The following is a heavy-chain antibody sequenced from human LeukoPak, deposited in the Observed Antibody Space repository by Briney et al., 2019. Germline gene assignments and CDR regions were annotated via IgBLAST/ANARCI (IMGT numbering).Heavy chain of an antibody. D-gene: IGHD2-15*01. Sequence: SETLSLTCTVSGGSISSYYWSWIRQPPGKGLEWIGYIYYSGSTNYNPSLKSRVTISVDTSKNQFSLKLSSVTAADTAVYYCARVSGGRDEPRVVLPYFQHWGQGTLVTVSS. CDR3: ARVSGGRDEPRVVLPYFQH. CDR1: GGSISSYY. CDR2: IYYSGST. V-gene: IGHV4-59*01. J-gene: IGHJ1*01.